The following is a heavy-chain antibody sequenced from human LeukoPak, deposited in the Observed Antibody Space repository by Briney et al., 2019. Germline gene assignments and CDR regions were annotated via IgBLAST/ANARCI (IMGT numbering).Heavy chain of an antibody. V-gene: IGHV1-2*06. Sequence: ASVKVSCKASGYTFTGYYVHWVRQAPGQGLEWMGRINPNSGDTNYAQKFQGRVTMTRDTSISTAYMELSSLRSEDTAVYYCARVAHPGVAFDAFDIWGQGTMVTVSS. CDR1: GYTFTGYY. CDR3: ARVAHPGVAFDAFDI. J-gene: IGHJ3*02. D-gene: IGHD5-12*01. CDR2: INPNSGDT.